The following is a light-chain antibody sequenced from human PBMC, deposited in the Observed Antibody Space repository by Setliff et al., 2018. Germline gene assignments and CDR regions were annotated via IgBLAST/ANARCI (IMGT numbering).Light chain of an antibody. CDR2: EVS. J-gene: IGLJ1*01. V-gene: IGLV2-14*01. CDR1: SSDVGGYNY. CDR3: SSYTSSSTPYV. Sequence: QSALTQPASVSGSPGQSITISCTGTSSDVGGYNYVSWYQQHPGKAPKLMIYEVSHRPSGVSNRFSGSKSGNTASLTISGLQAEDEADYYCSSYTSSSTPYVFGTGTKVTV.